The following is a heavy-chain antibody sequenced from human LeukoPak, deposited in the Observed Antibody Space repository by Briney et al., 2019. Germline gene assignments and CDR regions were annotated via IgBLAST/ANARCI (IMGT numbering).Heavy chain of an antibody. J-gene: IGHJ4*02. D-gene: IGHD5-24*01. CDR1: GFIFSSYA. V-gene: IGHV3-23*01. CDR2: ISGSGGST. CDR3: ARDGVATNDWQPDY. Sequence: PGGSLRLSCAASGFIFSSYAMSWVRQAPGKGLEWVSAISGSGGSTYYADSVKGRFTISRDNSKNTLHLQMNSLRAEDTAVYYCARDGVATNDWQPDYWGRGTLVTVSS.